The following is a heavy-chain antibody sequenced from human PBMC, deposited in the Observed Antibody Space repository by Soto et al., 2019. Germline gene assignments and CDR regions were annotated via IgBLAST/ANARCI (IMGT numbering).Heavy chain of an antibody. CDR3: ARDSFPPYSSSAKGFDY. CDR1: GGSISSSS. V-gene: IGHV4-59*01. CDR2: LDYSGTT. J-gene: IGHJ4*02. D-gene: IGHD6-6*01. Sequence: SDTLSLTCTVSGGSISSSSWNWIRQSPGKGLEWIASLDYSGTTNYNPSLKSRITTSVDPSKKQFSLKMRSVTAADTAVYYCARDSFPPYSSSAKGFDYWGQGSLVTVSS.